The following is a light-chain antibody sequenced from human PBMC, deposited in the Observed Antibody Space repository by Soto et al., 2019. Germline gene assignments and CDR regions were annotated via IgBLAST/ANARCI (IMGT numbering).Light chain of an antibody. Sequence: EIVLTQSPATLSLSPGELATLSCRASQSVGSFLGWYQQRPGQAPRLLIYDTSNRATGIPARFSGSGSGTDFTLTISILEPEDFAVYYCQQRSSWPFTFGQGTKLEIK. V-gene: IGKV3-11*01. CDR1: QSVGSF. CDR2: DTS. CDR3: QQRSSWPFT. J-gene: IGKJ2*01.